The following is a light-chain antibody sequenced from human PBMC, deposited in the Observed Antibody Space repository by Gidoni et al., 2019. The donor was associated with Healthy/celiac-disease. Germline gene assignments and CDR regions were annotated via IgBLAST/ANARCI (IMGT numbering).Light chain of an antibody. V-gene: IGKV3-15*01. CDR2: GAS. CDR3: QQYNNWPQT. Sequence: EIVMTQSPATLSVSPGERATLSCRASQSVSSNLAWYHQKPGQAPRLLIYGASTRATGIPARFSGSGSGTEFTLTISSLQSEDFAVYYCQQYNNWPQTFXXXTKVEIK. J-gene: IGKJ1*01. CDR1: QSVSSN.